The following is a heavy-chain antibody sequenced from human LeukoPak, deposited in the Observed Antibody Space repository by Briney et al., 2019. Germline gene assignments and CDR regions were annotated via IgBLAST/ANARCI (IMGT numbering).Heavy chain of an antibody. Sequence: PSETLSLTCTVSGGSISSSSYYWDWIRQPPGKGLEWIGSIYHSGSTYYNPSLKSRVTISVDTSKNQFSLKLSSVTAADTAVYYCARDLGGQRLKLELDIDVQFDPWGQGTLVTVSS. CDR2: IYHSGST. CDR3: ARDLGGQRLKLELDIDVQFDP. J-gene: IGHJ5*02. CDR1: GGSISSSSYY. D-gene: IGHD1-7*01. V-gene: IGHV4-39*07.